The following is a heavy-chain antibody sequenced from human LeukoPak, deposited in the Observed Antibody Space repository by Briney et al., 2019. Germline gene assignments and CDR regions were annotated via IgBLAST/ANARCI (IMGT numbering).Heavy chain of an antibody. CDR1: GFTFSSYG. Sequence: PGGSLRLSCAASGFTFSSYGMHWVRQAPGKGLEWVAFIRYDGSNKYYADSVKGRFTISRDNSKNTLYLQMNSLRSEDTAVYYCAKDPKQWLARTLDYWGQGTLVTVSS. D-gene: IGHD6-19*01. V-gene: IGHV3-30*02. J-gene: IGHJ4*02. CDR2: IRYDGSNK. CDR3: AKDPKQWLARTLDY.